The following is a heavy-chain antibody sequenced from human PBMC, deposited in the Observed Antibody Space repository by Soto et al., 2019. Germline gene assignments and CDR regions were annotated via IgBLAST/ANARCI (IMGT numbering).Heavy chain of an antibody. V-gene: IGHV4-59*01. CDR2: IYYSGST. Sequence: PSETLSLTCTVSGGSISSYYWSWIRQPPGKGLEWIGHIYYSGSTNYNPSLKSRVTISVDTSKNQFSLKLSSVTAADTAVYYCARTVTNSYYYYYYMDVWGKGTTVTVSS. J-gene: IGHJ6*03. CDR3: ARTVTNSYYYYYYMDV. D-gene: IGHD4-17*01. CDR1: GGSISSYY.